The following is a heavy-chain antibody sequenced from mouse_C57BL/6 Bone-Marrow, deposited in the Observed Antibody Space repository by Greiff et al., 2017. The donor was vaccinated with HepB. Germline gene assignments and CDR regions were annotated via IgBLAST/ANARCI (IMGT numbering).Heavy chain of an antibody. V-gene: IGHV5-16*01. Sequence: EVMLVESAGGLVQPGSSMKLSCTASGFTFSDYYMAWVRQVPEKGLEWVANINYDGSSTYYLDSLKSRFIISRDNAKNILYLQMSSLKSEDTATYYCARRSLSYAMDYWGQGTSVTVSS. CDR1: GFTFSDYY. J-gene: IGHJ4*01. CDR2: INYDGSST. CDR3: ARRSLSYAMDY.